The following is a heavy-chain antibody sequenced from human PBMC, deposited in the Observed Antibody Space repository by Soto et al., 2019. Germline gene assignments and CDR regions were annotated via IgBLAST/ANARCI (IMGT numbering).Heavy chain of an antibody. CDR3: ARDKSGSLVQH. V-gene: IGHV1-69*08. CDR1: GGTFSSYT. J-gene: IGHJ1*01. Sequence: QVQLVQSGAEVKKPGSSVKVSCKASGGTFSSYTISWVRQAPGQGLEWMGRIIPILGIANYAQKFQGRVTITADKSTSTAYMELSSLISEDTAVYYCARDKSGSLVQHWGQGTLVTVSS. D-gene: IGHD2-15*01. CDR2: IIPILGIA.